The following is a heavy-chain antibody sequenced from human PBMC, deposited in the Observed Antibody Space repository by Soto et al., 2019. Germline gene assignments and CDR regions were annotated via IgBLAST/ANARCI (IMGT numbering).Heavy chain of an antibody. CDR2: INHSGST. V-gene: IGHV4-34*01. Sequence: PSETLSLTCAVYGGSFSGYYWSWIRQPPGKGLEWIGEINHSGSTNYNPSLKSRVTISVGTSKNQFSLKLSSVTAADTAVYYCARSRRNYDILTGYYKSYGMDVWGQGTTVTVSS. D-gene: IGHD3-9*01. CDR3: ARSRRNYDILTGYYKSYGMDV. J-gene: IGHJ6*02. CDR1: GGSFSGYY.